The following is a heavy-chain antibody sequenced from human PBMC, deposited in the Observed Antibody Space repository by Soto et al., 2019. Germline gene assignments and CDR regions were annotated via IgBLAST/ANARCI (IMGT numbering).Heavy chain of an antibody. Sequence: QVQLVESGGGVVQPGRSLRLSCAASGFTFSSYAMHWVRQAPGKGLEWVAVISYDGSNKYYADSVKGRFTISRDNSKNTLYLQMNSLRAEDTAVYYCAREDQLLLRGGAYYYYGMDVWGQGTTVTVSS. CDR3: AREDQLLLRGGAYYYYGMDV. V-gene: IGHV3-30-3*01. J-gene: IGHJ6*02. CDR2: ISYDGSNK. CDR1: GFTFSSYA. D-gene: IGHD2-2*01.